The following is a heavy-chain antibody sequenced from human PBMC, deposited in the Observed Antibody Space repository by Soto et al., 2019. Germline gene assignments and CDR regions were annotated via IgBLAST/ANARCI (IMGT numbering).Heavy chain of an antibody. CDR1: GFTFSSYS. Sequence: EVQLVESGGGLVKPGGSLRLSSAASGFTFSSYSMNWVRQAPGKGLEWVSSISSSSSYIYYADSVKGRFTISRDNAKNSLYLQMNSLRAEDTAVYYCARDTYGDYYFDYWGQGTLVTVSS. V-gene: IGHV3-21*01. CDR2: ISSSSSYI. J-gene: IGHJ4*02. D-gene: IGHD4-17*01. CDR3: ARDTYGDYYFDY.